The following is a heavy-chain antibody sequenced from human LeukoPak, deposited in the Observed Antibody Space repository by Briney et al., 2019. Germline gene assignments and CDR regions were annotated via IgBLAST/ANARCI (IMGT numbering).Heavy chain of an antibody. Sequence: SETLSLTCAVYGGSFSGYYWSWIRQPPGKGLEWIGEINHSGSTNYNPSLKSRVTISVDTSKNQFSLKLSSVTAADTAVYYCARHRRGYGSGSYYNNNFDYWGQGTLVTVSS. V-gene: IGHV4-34*01. CDR3: ARHRRGYGSGSYYNNNFDY. CDR1: GGSFSGYY. D-gene: IGHD3-10*01. J-gene: IGHJ4*02. CDR2: INHSGST.